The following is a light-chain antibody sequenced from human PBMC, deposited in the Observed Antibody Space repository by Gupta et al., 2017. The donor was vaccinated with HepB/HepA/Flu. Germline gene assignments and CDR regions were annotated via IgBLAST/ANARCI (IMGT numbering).Light chain of an antibody. Sequence: SALTQPASVSGSPGQSSTISCTGTSSDVGGYNYGSCYQQHPAKAPNLVIYYVSNRPSAVSNRCSASKSANNASPPTTALQADDEADYYYSSYTTSSTVVFGGGTKLTVL. CDR1: SSDVGGYNY. CDR2: YVS. CDR3: SSYTTSSTVV. J-gene: IGLJ2*01. V-gene: IGLV2-14*03.